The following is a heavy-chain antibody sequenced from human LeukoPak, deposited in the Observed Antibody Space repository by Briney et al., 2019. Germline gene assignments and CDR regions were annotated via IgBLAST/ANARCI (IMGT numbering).Heavy chain of an antibody. V-gene: IGHV3-21*01. CDR2: ISSGSTYI. Sequence: GGSLRLSCAASEFTFSTYSMNWVRQAPGKGLEWVSSISSGSTYIYYADSVKGRFTISRDNAKNSLYLQMNSLRAEDTAVYYCARASPGYYFDYWGQGTLVTVSS. CDR1: EFTFSTYS. J-gene: IGHJ4*02. CDR3: ARASPGYYFDY.